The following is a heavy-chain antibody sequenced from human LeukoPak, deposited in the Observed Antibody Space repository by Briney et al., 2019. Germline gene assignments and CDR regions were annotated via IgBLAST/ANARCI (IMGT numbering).Heavy chain of an antibody. J-gene: IGHJ4*02. Sequence: PSETLSLTCTVSGGYISSYYWSWIRQPPGEGLEWIGYVYYTGSTNYNPSLKSRVSISVDTSKNQFSLKLNSVTAADTAVYYCARDIGGAGYWGQGTLVTVSS. V-gene: IGHV4-59*12. CDR2: VYYTGST. D-gene: IGHD6-19*01. CDR3: ARDIGGAGY. CDR1: GGYISSYY.